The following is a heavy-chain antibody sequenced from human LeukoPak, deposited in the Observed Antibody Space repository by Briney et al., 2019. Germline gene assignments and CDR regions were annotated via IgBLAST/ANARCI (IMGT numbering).Heavy chain of an antibody. J-gene: IGHJ4*02. D-gene: IGHD4-17*01. Sequence: SETLSLTCTVSGGSISSYYWSWFRQPPGKGLEWIGYIYYSGSTNYNPSLKSRVTISVDTSKNQFSLKLSSVTAADTAVYYCARLPYGDYFDYWGQGTLVTVSS. CDR2: IYYSGST. CDR1: GGSISSYY. CDR3: ARLPYGDYFDY. V-gene: IGHV4-59*08.